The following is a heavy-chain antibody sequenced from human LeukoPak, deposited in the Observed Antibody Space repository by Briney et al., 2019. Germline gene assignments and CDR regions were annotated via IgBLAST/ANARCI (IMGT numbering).Heavy chain of an antibody. CDR1: GYSFTNYW. Sequence: GESLKISCKGSGYSFTNYWIGWVRQMPGKGLEWMGIIYPADSNTRYSPSFQGRVTISVDKSISTAYLQWSSLKASDTAVYYCATGRYCSGGTCYPSLDFWGQGTLVTVSS. CDR3: ATGRYCSGGTCYPSLDF. J-gene: IGHJ4*02. V-gene: IGHV5-51*01. CDR2: IYPADSNT. D-gene: IGHD2-15*01.